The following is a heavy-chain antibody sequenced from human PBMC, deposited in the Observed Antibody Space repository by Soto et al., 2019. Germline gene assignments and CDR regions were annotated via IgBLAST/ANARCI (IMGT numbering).Heavy chain of an antibody. CDR2: IKQDGTEK. CDR1: GFSFSSYW. Sequence: GGSLRLSCAASGFSFSSYWMSWVRQAPGKGLEWVANIKQDGTEKYYVDSVKGRFTVSRDNANKMLYLQMDSLRAEDSGLYYCVSEPLTNSAFWGQGIQVTVS. J-gene: IGHJ4*02. CDR3: VSEPLTNSAF. D-gene: IGHD1-7*01. V-gene: IGHV3-7*01.